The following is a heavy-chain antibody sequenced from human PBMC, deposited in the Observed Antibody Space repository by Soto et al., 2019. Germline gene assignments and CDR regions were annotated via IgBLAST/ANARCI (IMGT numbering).Heavy chain of an antibody. D-gene: IGHD6-19*01. CDR3: ATSGGGWYLY. CDR1: GYTFSSYD. Sequence: QVQLVQSGAEVKKPGASVKVSCKASGYTFSSYDINWVRQATGQGLEWMGWLNPNSGDTGYAQKFQGRVTLTRNTSINTAYIELSSLTSDDTAVYHCATSGGGWYLYWGQGTLVTVSS. CDR2: LNPNSGDT. V-gene: IGHV1-8*01. J-gene: IGHJ4*02.